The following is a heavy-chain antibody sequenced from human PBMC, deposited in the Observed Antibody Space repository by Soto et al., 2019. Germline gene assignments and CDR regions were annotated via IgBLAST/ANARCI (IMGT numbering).Heavy chain of an antibody. Sequence: QVQLVQSGSEVKKPGASVKVSCKTSGYMFTNYGVSWVRQAPGQGLEWMGWISAYNRNTNYSQKIQGRVTMTTDTPTSTAYMELGSLRSDDTAMYYCAGDARSSTWYGDNDYWGQGTLVTVSS. J-gene: IGHJ4*02. CDR3: AGDARSSTWYGDNDY. CDR2: ISAYNRNT. CDR1: GYMFTNYG. V-gene: IGHV1-18*01. D-gene: IGHD6-13*01.